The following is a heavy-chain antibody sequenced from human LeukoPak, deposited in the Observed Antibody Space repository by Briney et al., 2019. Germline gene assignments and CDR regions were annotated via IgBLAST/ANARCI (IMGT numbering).Heavy chain of an antibody. V-gene: IGHV3-30-3*01. Sequence: GGSLRLSCAASGFTFSTYAIHWVRQAPGKGLEWVALISYDGTNKYFADSVKGRFTISRDDSKNTLSLQMNSLRTEDTAVYYCARAGSSGFYGSGSSNFDFWGQGTLVTVSS. CDR1: GFTFSTYA. CDR3: ARAGSSGFYGSGSSNFDF. D-gene: IGHD3-10*01. CDR2: ISYDGTNK. J-gene: IGHJ4*02.